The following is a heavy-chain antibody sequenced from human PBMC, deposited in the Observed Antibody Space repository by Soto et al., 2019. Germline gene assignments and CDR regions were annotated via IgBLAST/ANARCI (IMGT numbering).Heavy chain of an antibody. V-gene: IGHV3-21*01. CDR2: ISSSSSYI. J-gene: IGHJ5*02. D-gene: IGHD4-17*01. CDR3: ARDPYGDYVT. CDR1: GLTFSSYS. Sequence: PGGSLRLSCAASGLTFSSYSVNWVRQAPGKGLEWVSSISSSSSYIYYADSVKGRFTISRDNAKNSLYLQMNSLRAEDTAVYYCARDPYGDYVTWGQGTLVTVSS.